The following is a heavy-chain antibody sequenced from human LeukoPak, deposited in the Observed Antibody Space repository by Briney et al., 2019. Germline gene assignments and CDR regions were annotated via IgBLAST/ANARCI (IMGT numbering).Heavy chain of an antibody. V-gene: IGHV4-34*01. D-gene: IGHD3-10*01. CDR1: GGSFSDYY. CDR3: ARDYGSGSYSNRYYYYGMDV. CDR2: INHSGST. Sequence: ASETLSLTCDVYGGSFSDYYWTWIRQPPGKGLEWIGEINHSGSTNYNPSLKSQVTISVESTKNQFSLKLSSVTAADTAVYYCARDYGSGSYSNRYYYYGMDVWGQGTTVTVSS. J-gene: IGHJ6*02.